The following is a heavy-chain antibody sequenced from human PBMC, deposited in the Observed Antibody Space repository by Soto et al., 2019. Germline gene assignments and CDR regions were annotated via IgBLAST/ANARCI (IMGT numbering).Heavy chain of an antibody. V-gene: IGHV4-31*03. CDR1: GGSISSGGYY. Sequence: QVQLQESGPGLVKPSQTLSLTCTVSGGSISSGGYYWSWIRQHPGKGLEWIGYIYYSGSTYYNPSLKGRVIISVDTSKNQCSLKLSSVTAADTAVYYGARDRNEGLYYYGMDLWGQGTTVTVSS. D-gene: IGHD1-1*01. CDR2: IYYSGST. J-gene: IGHJ6*02. CDR3: ARDRNEGLYYYGMDL.